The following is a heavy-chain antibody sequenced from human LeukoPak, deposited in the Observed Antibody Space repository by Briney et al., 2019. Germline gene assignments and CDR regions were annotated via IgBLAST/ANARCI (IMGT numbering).Heavy chain of an antibody. CDR3: ARVRTYYYDSTPLFDY. D-gene: IGHD3-22*01. J-gene: IGHJ4*02. V-gene: IGHV3-53*01. CDR2: VYSGGST. Sequence: GGSLRLSCAASGFTVSSNYMSWVRQAPGKGLEWVSVVYSGGSTYYADSVKGRFTISRDNSKNTLYLQMNSLRAEDTAVYYCARVRTYYYDSTPLFDYWGQGTLVTVSS. CDR1: GFTVSSNY.